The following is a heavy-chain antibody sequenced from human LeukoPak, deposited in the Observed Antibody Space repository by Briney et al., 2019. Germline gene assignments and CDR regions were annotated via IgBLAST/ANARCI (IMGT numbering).Heavy chain of an antibody. D-gene: IGHD3-22*01. CDR1: GFSVGSDY. CDR3: AKGYDSSGYYL. J-gene: IGHJ4*02. Sequence: GGSLRLSCTASGFSVGSDYMSWVRQAPGKGLEWVSAISPGGTSYHVDSIKGRLTISRDISKNTLYLHMNSLTAEDTAVYYCAKGYDSSGYYLWGQGTLVTVSS. V-gene: IGHV3-53*01. CDR2: ISPGGTS.